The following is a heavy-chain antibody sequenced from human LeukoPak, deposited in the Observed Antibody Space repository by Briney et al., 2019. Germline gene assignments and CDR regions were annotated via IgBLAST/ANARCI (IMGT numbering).Heavy chain of an antibody. J-gene: IGHJ4*02. CDR3: ARDRAYGTFDY. CDR2: SNADGSEE. D-gene: IGHD4-17*01. Sequence: GGSLRLSCVDSGFTFSNSWMSWVRQAPGRGLEWVATSNADGSEEFCVESVKGRFTISRNNARNSLFLHMDSLRAEDTAVYYCARDRAYGTFDYWGQGTLVTVSS. CDR1: GFTFSNSW. V-gene: IGHV3-7*01.